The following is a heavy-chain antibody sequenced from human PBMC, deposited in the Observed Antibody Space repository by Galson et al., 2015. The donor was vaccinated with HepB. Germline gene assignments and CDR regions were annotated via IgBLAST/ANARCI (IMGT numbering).Heavy chain of an antibody. J-gene: IGHJ4*02. Sequence: SLRLSCAASGFTFSSYAMSWVRQAPGKGLEWVSGISGSGGSTSYADSVKGRFTISRDNSKNTLYLQMNSLRAEDTAVYYCAKMGASGYSYALGDYWGQGTLVTVSS. V-gene: IGHV3-23*01. D-gene: IGHD5-18*01. CDR2: ISGSGGST. CDR1: GFTFSSYA. CDR3: AKMGASGYSYALGDY.